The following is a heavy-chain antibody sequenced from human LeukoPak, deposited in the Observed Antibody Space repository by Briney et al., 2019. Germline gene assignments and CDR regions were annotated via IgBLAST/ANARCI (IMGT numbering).Heavy chain of an antibody. CDR1: GYTFTGYY. D-gene: IGHD3-10*01. CDR3: ARDRRYYYGSGMIGDY. Sequence: ASVKASCKASGYTFTGYYMHWVRQAPGQGLEWMGWINPNSGGTNYAQKFQGRVTMTRDTSISTAYMELSRLRSDDTAVYYCARDRRYYYGSGMIGDYWGQGTLVTVSS. V-gene: IGHV1-2*02. J-gene: IGHJ4*02. CDR2: INPNSGGT.